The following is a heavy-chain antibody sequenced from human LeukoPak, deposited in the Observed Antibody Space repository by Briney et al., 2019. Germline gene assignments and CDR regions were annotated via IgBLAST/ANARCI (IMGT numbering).Heavy chain of an antibody. J-gene: IGHJ4*02. D-gene: IGHD5-12*01. Sequence: GGSLRLSCAGSGFTFSSYAMNWVRQAPGKGLEWVSAISGSGAGTYYADSVKGRFIISRDNSKNTLYLQMNSLRAEDTAVYYCAKGYSGYSYYSDYWGQGTLVTVSS. CDR3: AKGYSGYSYYSDY. V-gene: IGHV3-23*01. CDR2: ISGSGAGT. CDR1: GFTFSSYA.